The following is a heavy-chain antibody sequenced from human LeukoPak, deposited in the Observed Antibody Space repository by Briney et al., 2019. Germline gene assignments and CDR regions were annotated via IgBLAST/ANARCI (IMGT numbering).Heavy chain of an antibody. J-gene: IGHJ4*02. CDR1: GGSISSGDYY. Sequence: SQTLSLTCTVSGGSISSGDYYWSWIRQPPGKGLEWIGYIYYSGSTNYNPSLKSRVTISLDTSKNQYSLKVTSVTAEDTAVYYCARGGASSRYFDYWGQGTLVTVSS. D-gene: IGHD6-6*01. CDR2: IYYSGST. CDR3: ARGGASSRYFDY. V-gene: IGHV4-30-4*01.